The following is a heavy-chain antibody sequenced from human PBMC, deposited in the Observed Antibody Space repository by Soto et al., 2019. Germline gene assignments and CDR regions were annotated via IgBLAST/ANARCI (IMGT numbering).Heavy chain of an antibody. CDR2: INAVDEYT. CDR1: GFTFSSYA. V-gene: IGHV3-23*01. J-gene: IGHJ4*02. CDR3: AKNFYFDS. Sequence: EVQLLESGGGWVQPGGSLRLSCVASGFTFSSYAMSWVRQAPGKGLEWVSSINAVDEYTKYADSVKGRFTISRDNPKNTVYLQMNSLRAEDTAVYYCAKNFYFDSWGQGTLVTVSS.